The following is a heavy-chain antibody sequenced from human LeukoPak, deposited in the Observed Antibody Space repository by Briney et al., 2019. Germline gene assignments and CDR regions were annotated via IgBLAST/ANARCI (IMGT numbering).Heavy chain of an antibody. CDR2: ISSSSSSI. V-gene: IGHV3-21*04. J-gene: IGHJ4*02. CDR1: GFTFSTYS. D-gene: IGHD3-10*01. Sequence: KPGGSLRLSCAASGFTFSTYSMNWVRQAPGKGLKWVSSISSSSSSIYYADSVKGRFTISRDNAKNSLYLQMNSLRAEDTALYYCAKDDGAGSGSYYNVLDYWGQGTLVTVSS. CDR3: AKDDGAGSGSYYNVLDY.